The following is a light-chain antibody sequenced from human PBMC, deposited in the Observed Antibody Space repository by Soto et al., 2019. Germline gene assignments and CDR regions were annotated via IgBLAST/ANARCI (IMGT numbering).Light chain of an antibody. CDR3: QQYNNWPPRT. CDR1: QSVSSN. V-gene: IGKV3-15*01. J-gene: IGKJ2*02. CDR2: GAS. Sequence: EIVMTQSPATLSVSPGERATLSCRASQSVSSNLAWYQQKPGQAHSLLIYGASTRATSISARFSGSGSGAEVTLAISSRQSEDFAVYYCQQYNNWPPRTFGQGTKLEIK.